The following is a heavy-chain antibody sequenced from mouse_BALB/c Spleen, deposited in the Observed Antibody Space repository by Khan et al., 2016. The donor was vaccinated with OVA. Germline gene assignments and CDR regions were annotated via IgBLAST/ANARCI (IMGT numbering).Heavy chain of an antibody. V-gene: IGHV9-3-1*01. CDR3: VRKGHWFFDV. J-gene: IGHJ1*01. CDR1: GYTFTNYG. CDR2: INTYSGEP. D-gene: IGHD3-3*01. Sequence: QIQLVQSGPELKKPGETVKISCKASGYTFTNYGMNWVKQAPGKGLKWMGWINTYSGEPTYADDFKGRFAFSLETSASTAYLQINNLKNEDTATYFCVRKGHWFFDVWGAGTTVTVSS.